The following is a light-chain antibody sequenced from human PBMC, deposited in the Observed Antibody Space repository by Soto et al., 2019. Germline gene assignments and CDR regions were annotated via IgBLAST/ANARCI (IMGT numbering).Light chain of an antibody. Sequence: DRQMTQAPSSLSASVGDRVTINCRASQSISTYLNWYQHKLGKAPKFLISAASSLQGGVPSRFSGSGSETDFTITISRLQPEDFATYYCQQFSFTLTFGGGTKLEIK. CDR2: AAS. CDR3: QQFSFTLT. V-gene: IGKV1-39*01. J-gene: IGKJ4*01. CDR1: QSISTY.